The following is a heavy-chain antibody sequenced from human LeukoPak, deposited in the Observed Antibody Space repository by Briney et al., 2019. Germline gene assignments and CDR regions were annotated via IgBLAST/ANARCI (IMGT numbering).Heavy chain of an antibody. J-gene: IGHJ4*02. CDR2: IYYSGST. CDR1: GGSINSDY. Sequence: KPSETLSLTCTVPGGSINSDYWSWIRQPPGKGLEWIGYIYYSGSTNYNPSLKSRVTMSVDTSKNQFSLNLYSVSAADTAVYYCARHFDYWGQGTLVTVSS. V-gene: IGHV4-59*08. CDR3: ARHFDY.